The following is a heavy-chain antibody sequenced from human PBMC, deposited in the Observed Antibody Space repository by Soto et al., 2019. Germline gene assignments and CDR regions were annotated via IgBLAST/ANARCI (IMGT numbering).Heavy chain of an antibody. Sequence: SETLSLTCAVSGGSITSANWGTWARQPPGGGLEWIGEISHSGITNYKASLKSRVTMSVDKTKNDVSLKLTSVTAADTAVYYCARVLRGGFDPWGQGTPVTVSS. CDR1: GGSITSANW. V-gene: IGHV4-4*02. CDR3: ARVLRGGFDP. D-gene: IGHD5-12*01. J-gene: IGHJ5*02. CDR2: ISHSGIT.